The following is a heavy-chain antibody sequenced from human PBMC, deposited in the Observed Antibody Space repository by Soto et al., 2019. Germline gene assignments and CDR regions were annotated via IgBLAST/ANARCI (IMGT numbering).Heavy chain of an antibody. J-gene: IGHJ5*02. V-gene: IGHV3-7*05. CDR1: GFTFSRYW. CDR2: IKQDGSET. Sequence: PGGSLRLSCVASGFTFSRYWMSWVRQTPGKGLEWVANIKQDGSETYYVDSVKGRFTISRDNAKNSLYLQMNSLRAEDTAVYYCARALDTIFGVVIIRWFDPWGQGTLVTVS. CDR3: ARALDTIFGVVIIRWFDP. D-gene: IGHD3-3*01.